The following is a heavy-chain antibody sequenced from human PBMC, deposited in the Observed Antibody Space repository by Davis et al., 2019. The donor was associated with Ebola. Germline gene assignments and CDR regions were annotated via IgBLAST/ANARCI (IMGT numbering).Heavy chain of an antibody. CDR2: IYYSGST. CDR3: ARGGRFLEWLLRDYYYGMDV. J-gene: IGHJ6*02. V-gene: IGHV4-31*03. D-gene: IGHD3-3*01. CDR1: GGSISSGGYY. Sequence: SETLSLTCTVSGGSISSGGYYWSWIRQHPGKGLEWIGYIYYSGSTYYNPSLKSRVTISVDTSKNQFSLKLSSVTAADTAVYYCARGGRFLEWLLRDYYYGMDVWGQGTTVTVSS.